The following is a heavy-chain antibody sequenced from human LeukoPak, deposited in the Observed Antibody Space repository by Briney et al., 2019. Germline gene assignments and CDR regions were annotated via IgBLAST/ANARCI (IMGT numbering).Heavy chain of an antibody. CDR1: GFSFSNYV. V-gene: IGHV3-64*01. J-gene: IGHJ4*02. CDR3: AKSPIAVAGNFDY. Sequence: GGSLRLSCAASGFSFSNYVMHWVRQAPGKGLEYVSGITDNGRTTTYANSVKGRFTISRDNSKNTLYLQMNSLRAEDTAVYYCAKSPIAVAGNFDYWGQGTLVTVSS. CDR2: ITDNGRTT. D-gene: IGHD6-19*01.